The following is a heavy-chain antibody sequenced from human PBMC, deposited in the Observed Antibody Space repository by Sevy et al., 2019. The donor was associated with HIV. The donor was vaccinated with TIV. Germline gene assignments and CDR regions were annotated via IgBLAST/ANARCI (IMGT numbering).Heavy chain of an antibody. CDR3: AREGAGGFDY. J-gene: IGHJ4*02. CDR1: GFSLSGYW. Sequence: GGSLRLSCAASGFSLSGYWMSWVRQVPGKGLQWVANINQDGSKNEFVDSVKGRFTISRDNPKNSVYLQMNSLRAEDTAVYYCAREGAGGFDYWGQGTLVTVSS. CDR2: INQDGSKN. D-gene: IGHD2-15*01. V-gene: IGHV3-7*01.